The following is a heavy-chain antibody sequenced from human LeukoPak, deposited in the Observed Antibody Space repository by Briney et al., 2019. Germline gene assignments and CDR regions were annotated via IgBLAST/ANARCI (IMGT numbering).Heavy chain of an antibody. Sequence: ASVKVSCKASGYTFTSYDINWVRQATGQGHEWLGWMNPNSGNAGYAQKFQGRVTITRNTSISTAYMELSSLRSEDTAVYYCARGRDDYYYYYYMDVWGKGTTVTVSS. J-gene: IGHJ6*03. CDR1: GYTFTSYD. V-gene: IGHV1-8*03. CDR3: ARGRDDYYYYYYMDV. CDR2: MNPNSGNA.